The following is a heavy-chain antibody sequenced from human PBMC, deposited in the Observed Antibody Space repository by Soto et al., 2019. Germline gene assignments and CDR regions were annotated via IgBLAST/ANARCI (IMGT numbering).Heavy chain of an antibody. CDR2: IYYSGST. CDR3: ATAAAGFFDY. CDR1: GGSISSYY. Sequence: QVQLQESGPGLVKPSETLSLTCTVSGGSISSYYWSWIRQPPGKGLEWIGYIYYSGSTNYNPSLKSRVTISVDTSKNQFSLKLSSVTAADTAAYYCATAAAGFFDYWGQGTLVTVSS. J-gene: IGHJ4*02. D-gene: IGHD6-13*01. V-gene: IGHV4-59*08.